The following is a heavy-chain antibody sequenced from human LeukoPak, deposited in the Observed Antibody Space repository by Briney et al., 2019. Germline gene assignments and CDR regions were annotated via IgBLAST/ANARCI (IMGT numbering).Heavy chain of an antibody. D-gene: IGHD3-22*01. CDR2: ITGSSSYI. CDR1: GFTFSTYY. CDR3: AGDSGYYDTRDAFDF. J-gene: IGHJ3*01. V-gene: IGHV3-21*04. Sequence: PGGSLRLSCAASGFTFSTYYMNWVRQAPGKGLEWVSFITGSSSYIYYTDSVKGRFTISRDNAKNSLFLQMNSLRAEDTAVYYCAGDSGYYDTRDAFDFWGQGTMVTVSS.